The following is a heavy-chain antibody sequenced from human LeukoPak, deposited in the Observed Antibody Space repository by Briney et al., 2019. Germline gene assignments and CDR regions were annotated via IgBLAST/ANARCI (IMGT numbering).Heavy chain of an antibody. CDR2: INHSGST. CDR3: ARQSSGWYYAFDI. CDR1: GGSISSYY. J-gene: IGHJ3*02. Sequence: SETLSLTCTVSGGSISSYYWSWIRQPPGKGLEWIGEINHSGSTNYNPSLKSRVTISVDTSKNQFSLKLSSVTAADTAVYYCARQSSGWYYAFDIWGQGTMVTVSS. D-gene: IGHD6-19*01. V-gene: IGHV4-34*01.